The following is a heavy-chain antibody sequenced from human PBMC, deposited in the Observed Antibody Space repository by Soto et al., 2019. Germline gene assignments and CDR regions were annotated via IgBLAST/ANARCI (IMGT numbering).Heavy chain of an antibody. D-gene: IGHD4-4*01. CDR2: IYFSGST. CDR3: ARPTVSYYYFGMDV. CDR1: GGSISNYY. J-gene: IGHJ6*02. Sequence: PSETLSLTCTVSGGSISNYYWGWIRQPPGKGLEWIGSIYFSGSTYYNPSLKSRVTMSVDTSKNQVSLKLSSVTAADTAVYYCARPTVSYYYFGMDVWGQGTTVTVSS. V-gene: IGHV4-39*01.